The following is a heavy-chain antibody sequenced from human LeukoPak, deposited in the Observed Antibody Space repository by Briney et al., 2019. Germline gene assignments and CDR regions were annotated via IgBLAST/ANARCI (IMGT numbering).Heavy chain of an antibody. V-gene: IGHV3-23*01. CDR3: AKDRGSYYFDF. J-gene: IGHJ4*02. CDR1: GFTFSSYA. CDR2: ISGSGGGT. D-gene: IGHD3-10*01. Sequence: GGSLRLSCAASGFTFSSYAMNWVRQAPGKGLEWVSAISGSGGGTYYSDSVKGRFTISRDNSKSTLYLQLNSLRDEDTAVYYCAKDRGSYYFDFWGQGTLVIVSS.